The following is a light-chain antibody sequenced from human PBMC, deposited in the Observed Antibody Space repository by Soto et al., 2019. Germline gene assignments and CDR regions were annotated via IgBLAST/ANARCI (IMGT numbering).Light chain of an antibody. CDR1: QSIGDS. CDR3: QQYNGYSRT. Sequence: DSQMSLSPSTMSASVGDTVTIHCQASQSIGDSLAWYQQTPGKAPYLLISAVSSLERGVPSRFSGSGSGTEFTITISSMQPDDFATFYCQQYNGYSRTFGQGTKGDIK. J-gene: IGKJ1*01. V-gene: IGKV1-5*01. CDR2: AVS.